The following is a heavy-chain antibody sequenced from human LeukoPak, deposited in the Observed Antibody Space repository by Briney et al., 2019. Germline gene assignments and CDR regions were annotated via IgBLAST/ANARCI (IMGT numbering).Heavy chain of an antibody. CDR1: GGSIISSSYY. V-gene: IGHV4-39*01. Sequence: SETLSLTCTVSGGSIISSSYYWGWIRQPPGKGLEWIGSIYYSGSTYYNPSLKSRVTISVDTSKNQFSLKLSSVTAADTAVYYCARRQYYYDSSGYLDWFDPWGQGTLVTVSS. J-gene: IGHJ5*02. CDR2: IYYSGST. CDR3: ARRQYYYDSSGYLDWFDP. D-gene: IGHD3-22*01.